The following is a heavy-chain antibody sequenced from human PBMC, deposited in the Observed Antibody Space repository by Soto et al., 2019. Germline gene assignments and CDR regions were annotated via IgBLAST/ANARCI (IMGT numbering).Heavy chain of an antibody. D-gene: IGHD6-19*01. CDR3: ARKDSIIIPAVAEF. Sequence: GGSLRLSCAVSGFTFTNYGINWVRQAPGKGLEWVSSVSKSDYTYYSESVKGRFTISRDNARNSVSLQMNNLRAEDTAVYYCARKDSIIIPAVAEFRGQGTLVTVSS. V-gene: IGHV3-21*01. CDR1: GFTFTNYG. CDR2: VSKSDYT. J-gene: IGHJ4*02.